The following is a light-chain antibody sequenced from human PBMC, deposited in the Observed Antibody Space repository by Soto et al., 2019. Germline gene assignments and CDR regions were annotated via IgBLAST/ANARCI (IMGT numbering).Light chain of an antibody. J-gene: IGKJ4*01. CDR3: QQYGSSPT. Sequence: ENVLTQSPGTLSLSPGERATLSCRASQSVSSSYLAWYQQKPGQAPRLLIYGASSSATGIPDRFSGSGSGTDFTLTISRLEPEDFAVYYCQQYGSSPTFGGGTKVEIK. V-gene: IGKV3-20*01. CDR2: GAS. CDR1: QSVSSSY.